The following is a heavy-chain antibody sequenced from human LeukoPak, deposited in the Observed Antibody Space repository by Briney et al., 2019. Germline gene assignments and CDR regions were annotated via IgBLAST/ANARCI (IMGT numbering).Heavy chain of an antibody. D-gene: IGHD3-22*01. CDR3: ARGPHSLYYDDSSAYYVY. J-gene: IGHJ4*02. V-gene: IGHV1-8*03. CDR1: GYTFTSYD. Sequence: ASVKIPCAPSGYTFTSYDINSVRQATGQGLEWMGWMNPNSGNTGYAQKFQGRVTITRNTSISTAYMELSSLRSEDTAVYYCARGPHSLYYDDSSAYYVYWGQGTLVTVSS. CDR2: MNPNSGNT.